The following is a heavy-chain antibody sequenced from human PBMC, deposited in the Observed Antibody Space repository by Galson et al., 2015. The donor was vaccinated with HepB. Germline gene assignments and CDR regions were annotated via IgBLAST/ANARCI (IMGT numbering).Heavy chain of an antibody. CDR3: ARSRNGYYDSSGYYRNWGAFDI. CDR1: GGTFSSYA. J-gene: IGHJ3*02. D-gene: IGHD3-22*01. Sequence: SVKVSCKASGGTFSSYAISWVRQAPGQGLEWMGGIIPIFGTANYAQKFQGRVTITADESTSTAYMELSSLRSEDTAVYYCARSRNGYYDSSGYYRNWGAFDIWGQGTMVTVSS. CDR2: IIPIFGTA. V-gene: IGHV1-69*13.